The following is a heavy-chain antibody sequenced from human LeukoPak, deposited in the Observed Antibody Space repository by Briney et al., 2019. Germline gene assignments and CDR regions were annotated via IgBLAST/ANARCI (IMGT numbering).Heavy chain of an antibody. V-gene: IGHV4-39*01. D-gene: IGHD3-22*01. CDR1: GGSLSSSSYY. J-gene: IGHJ4*02. CDR2: IYYSGST. CDR3: ARHDYDSSGYYFFDY. Sequence: SETLSLTCTVSGGSLSSSSYYWGWIRQPPGKGLEWIGSIYYSGSTYYNPSLRSRVTISVDTSKNQFSLKLSSVTAADTAVYYCARHDYDSSGYYFFDYWGQGTLVTVSS.